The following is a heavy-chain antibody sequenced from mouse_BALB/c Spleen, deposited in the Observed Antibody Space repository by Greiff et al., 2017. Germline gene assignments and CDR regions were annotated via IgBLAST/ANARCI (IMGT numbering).Heavy chain of an antibody. CDR1: GYTFTSYW. V-gene: IGHV1S132*01. D-gene: IGHD3-3*01. Sequence: QVQLKQSGAELVKPGASVKLSCKTSGYTFTSYWIQWVKQRPGQGLGWIGEIFPGTGTTYYNEKFKGKATLTIDTSSSTAYMQLSSLTSEDSAVYFCARGGRTDYFDYWGQGTTLTVSS. CDR2: IFPGTGTT. J-gene: IGHJ2*01. CDR3: ARGGRTDYFDY.